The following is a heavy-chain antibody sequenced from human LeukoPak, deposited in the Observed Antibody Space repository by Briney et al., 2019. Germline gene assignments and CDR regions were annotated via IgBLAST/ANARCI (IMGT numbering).Heavy chain of an antibody. CDR3: ASTHYYGSGSYYKQNY. J-gene: IGHJ4*02. CDR1: GFTFSSYC. D-gene: IGHD3-10*01. CDR2: IKQDGSEK. Sequence: PGGSLRLSCAASGFTFSSYCMSWVRQAPAKGLEWVANIKQDGSEKYYVDSVKGRFTIPRDNAKNSLYLKMNSLRAEDTAVYYCASTHYYGSGSYYKQNYWGQGALVTVSS. V-gene: IGHV3-7*01.